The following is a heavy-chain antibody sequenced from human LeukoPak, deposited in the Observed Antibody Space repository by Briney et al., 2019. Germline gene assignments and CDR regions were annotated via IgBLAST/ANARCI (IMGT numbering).Heavy chain of an antibody. CDR3: ARGGYSGRMSP. CDR1: GFTFSSYS. CDR2: ISSMSGRYI. D-gene: IGHD5-12*01. V-gene: IGHV3-21*01. Sequence: GGSLRLSCEASGFTFSSYSMTWVRQAPGKGLEWVAFISSMSGRYIYNAESLKGRFTISRDNAGNSLYLQMNSLRADDTAVYYCARGGYSGRMSPWGQGTLVTVSS. J-gene: IGHJ4*02.